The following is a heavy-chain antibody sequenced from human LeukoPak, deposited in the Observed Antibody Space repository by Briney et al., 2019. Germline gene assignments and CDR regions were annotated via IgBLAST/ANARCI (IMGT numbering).Heavy chain of an antibody. Sequence: GESLKISCKGSGYSFTSYWIGWVRQMPGKGLEWMGIIYPGDSDTRYSPSFQGQVTISADKSISTAYLQWSSLKASDTAMYYCARRAVAGTWASAFDIWGQGTMVTVSS. CDR2: IYPGDSDT. V-gene: IGHV5-51*01. J-gene: IGHJ3*02. CDR1: GYSFTSYW. D-gene: IGHD6-19*01. CDR3: ARRAVAGTWASAFDI.